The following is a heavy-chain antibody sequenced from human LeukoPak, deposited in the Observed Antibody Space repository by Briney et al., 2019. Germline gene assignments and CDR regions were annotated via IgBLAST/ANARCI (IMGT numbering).Heavy chain of an antibody. V-gene: IGHV4-4*07. CDR3: ARGPGSGTQDFDH. J-gene: IGHJ4*02. Sequence: PSETLSLTCTVSGVSISDYYWSWIRQSAGKGLEWIGRIYPSGSTNYNPSLKSRVTMSVDTSRMQFSLRLTSVTDADTAVYYCARGPGSGTQDFDHRGQGILVSVSS. D-gene: IGHD3-10*01. CDR1: GVSISDYY. CDR2: IYPSGST.